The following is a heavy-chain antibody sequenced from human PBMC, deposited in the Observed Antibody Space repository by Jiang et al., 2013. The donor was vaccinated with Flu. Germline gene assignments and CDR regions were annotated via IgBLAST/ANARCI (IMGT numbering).Heavy chain of an antibody. Sequence: SGAEVKKPGASVKVSCKASGYTFTGYYMHWVRQAPGQGLEWMGWINPNSGGTNYAQKFQGRVTMTRDTSISTAYMELSRLRSDDTAVCYCARRHLSAARHPVDYWGQGTLVTVSS. CDR1: GYTFTGYY. V-gene: IGHV1-2*02. D-gene: IGHD6-6*01. CDR2: INPNSGGT. CDR3: ARRHLSAARHPVDY. J-gene: IGHJ4*02.